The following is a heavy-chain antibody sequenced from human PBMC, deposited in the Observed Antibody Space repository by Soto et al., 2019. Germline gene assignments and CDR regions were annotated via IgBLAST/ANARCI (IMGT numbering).Heavy chain of an antibody. V-gene: IGHV4-31*03. Sequence: QVQLQESGPGLVKPSQTLSLTCTVSGGSMSSGGYYWSWIRQHPGNGMEWIGYVYYSGSTYYNPSLKCRVTISVDTSKNQFSLKLSSVTAADTAVYYCARDVDSISWYGGLYNWFDPWCLGALVTVSS. J-gene: IGHJ5*02. D-gene: IGHD6-13*01. CDR1: GGSMSSGGYY. CDR2: VYYSGST. CDR3: ARDVDSISWYGGLYNWFDP.